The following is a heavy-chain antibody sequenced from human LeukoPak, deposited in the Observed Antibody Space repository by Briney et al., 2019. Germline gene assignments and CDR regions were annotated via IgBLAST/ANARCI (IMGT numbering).Heavy chain of an antibody. CDR1: GFTFSTYA. J-gene: IGHJ3*02. CDR2: ISSTSNYI. Sequence: PGGSLRLSCAASGFTFSTYAISWVRQAPGKGLEWVSCISSTSNYIFYADSVRGRFTISRDNAKNSLYLQMNSLRAEDTAVYYCARVDSSGWSDAFDIWGQGTMVTVSS. V-gene: IGHV3-21*04. CDR3: ARVDSSGWSDAFDI. D-gene: IGHD6-19*01.